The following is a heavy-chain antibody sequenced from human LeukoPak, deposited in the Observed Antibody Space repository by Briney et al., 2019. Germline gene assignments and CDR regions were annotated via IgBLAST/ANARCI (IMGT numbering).Heavy chain of an antibody. CDR1: GGTFSSYA. CDR3: ARAGLRRYGSGSLDY. D-gene: IGHD3-10*01. Sequence: SVKVSCKASGGTFSSYAISWVRQAPGQGLEWMGGIIPIFGTANYAQKFQGRVTITADESTSTAYMELSSLRSEDTAVYYCARAGLRRYGSGSLDYWGQGTLVTVSS. CDR2: IIPIFGTA. J-gene: IGHJ4*02. V-gene: IGHV1-69*13.